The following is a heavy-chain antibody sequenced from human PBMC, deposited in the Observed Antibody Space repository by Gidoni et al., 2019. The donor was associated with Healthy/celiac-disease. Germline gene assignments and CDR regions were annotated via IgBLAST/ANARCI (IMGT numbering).Heavy chain of an antibody. CDR3: ARDSRVTGAAAAI. CDR2: INAGNGNT. V-gene: IGHV1-3*01. J-gene: IGHJ3*02. CDR1: GYTFTSYA. Sequence: QVQLVQSGAEVKKPGASVKVSCKASGYTFTSYAMHWVRQAPGQRLEWMGWINAGNGNTKYSQKFQGRVTITRDTSASTAYMELSSLRSEDTAVYYCARDSRVTGAAAAIWGQGTMVTVSS. D-gene: IGHD6-13*01.